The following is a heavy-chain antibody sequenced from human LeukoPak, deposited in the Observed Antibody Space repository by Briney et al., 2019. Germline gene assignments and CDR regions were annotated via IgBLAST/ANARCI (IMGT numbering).Heavy chain of an antibody. CDR1: GYTFTSYG. D-gene: IGHD3-22*01. V-gene: IGHV1-69*04. CDR3: ARDWGHYYDSSGYYQRSDYYFDY. Sequence: SVKVSCKASGYTFTSYGISWVRQAPGQGLEWMGRIIPILGIANYAQKFQGRVTITADKSTSTAYMELSSLRSEDTAVYYCARDWGHYYDSSGYYQRSDYYFDYWGQGTLVTVSS. CDR2: IIPILGIA. J-gene: IGHJ4*02.